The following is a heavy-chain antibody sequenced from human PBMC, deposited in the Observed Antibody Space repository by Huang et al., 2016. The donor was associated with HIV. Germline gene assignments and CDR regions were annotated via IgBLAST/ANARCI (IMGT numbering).Heavy chain of an antibody. J-gene: IGHJ4*02. V-gene: IGHV3-73*02. D-gene: IGHD4-4*01. CDR1: GLAFSGSA. CDR3: TALSRDYSSDSYLPFDF. CDR2: SKRKTRNDST. Sequence: EVQLVESGGGLVHTGASLQLYCVPSGLAFSGSAIQWIRHTSGGRLGWLCRSKRKTRNDSTALAASLKGRVTHARRDSDNTAHLRMTSLRIDDTAIYYCTALSRDYSSDSYLPFDFWGRGTAVTVSS.